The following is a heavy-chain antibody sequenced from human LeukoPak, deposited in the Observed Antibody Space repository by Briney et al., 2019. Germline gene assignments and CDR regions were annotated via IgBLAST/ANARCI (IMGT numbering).Heavy chain of an antibody. CDR2: IYTSGRT. D-gene: IGHD4-17*01. V-gene: IGHV4-61*02. CDR3: AREGIGYGDYGY. Sequence: SETLSLTCTVSGGSISSGSYYWSWIRRPAGKGLEWIGRIYTSGRTNYTPSLKRRVTRSVHTSKNQYSLKLSSVTAADTAVYYCAREGIGYGDYGYWGQGTLVTVSS. CDR1: GGSISSGSYY. J-gene: IGHJ4*02.